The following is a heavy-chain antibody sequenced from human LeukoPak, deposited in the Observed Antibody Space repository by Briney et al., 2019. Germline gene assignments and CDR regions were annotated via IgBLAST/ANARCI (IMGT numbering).Heavy chain of an antibody. D-gene: IGHD1-20*01. CDR3: ARAKSYSWNDGRYYGMDI. CDR1: GGIFNNNA. J-gene: IGHJ6*02. Sequence: SVKVSCKASGGIFNNNAITWVRQAPGQGLEWMGRIIPIPNIADYAQKFQGRVTITADKSTSTAYMELSSLRSEDTAVYCCARAKSYSWNDGRYYGMDIWGQGTTVTVSS. CDR2: IIPIPNIA. V-gene: IGHV1-69*04.